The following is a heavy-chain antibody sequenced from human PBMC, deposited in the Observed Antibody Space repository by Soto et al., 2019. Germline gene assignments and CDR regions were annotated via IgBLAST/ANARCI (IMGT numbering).Heavy chain of an antibody. CDR3: ARAYSYGLDY. CDR1: GYTFTSYG. J-gene: IGHJ4*02. Sequence: QVQLVQSGAEVKKPGASVKVSCKASGYTFTSYGISWVRQAPGQGLEWMGWISAYNGNTNYAPKLKGRVTMTTDTSTSRADIELRSLRSDDTAVYDCARAYSYGLDYWCQGTLVTVSS. V-gene: IGHV1-18*01. D-gene: IGHD5-18*01. CDR2: ISAYNGNT.